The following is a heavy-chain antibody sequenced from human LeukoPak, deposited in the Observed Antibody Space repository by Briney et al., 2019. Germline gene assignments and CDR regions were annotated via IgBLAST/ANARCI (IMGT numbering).Heavy chain of an antibody. V-gene: IGHV4-4*07. D-gene: IGHD3-10*01. CDR2: IYTSGST. Sequence: SETLSLTCTVSGGSISSYYWSRIRQPAGKGLEWIGRIYTSGSTNYNPSLKSRVTMSVDTSKNEFSLKLSSVTAADTAVYYCARDQNYYGSGSYSFDYWGQGTLVTVSS. CDR3: ARDQNYYGSGSYSFDY. J-gene: IGHJ4*02. CDR1: GGSISSYY.